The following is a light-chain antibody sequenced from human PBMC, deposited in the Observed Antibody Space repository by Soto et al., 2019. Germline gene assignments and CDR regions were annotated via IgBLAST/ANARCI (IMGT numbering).Light chain of an antibody. CDR1: SGSVSTTYY. V-gene: IGLV8-61*01. CDR2: STD. Sequence: QTVVTQEPSFSVSPGRTVTLTCGLSSGSVSTTYYPTWYQQTPGQAPRTLIYSTDTRSSGVPDRFSGSNLGNKAALTITGAQADDESDYYCVLYMGRGIWVFGGGTKVTVL. J-gene: IGLJ3*02. CDR3: VLYMGRGIWV.